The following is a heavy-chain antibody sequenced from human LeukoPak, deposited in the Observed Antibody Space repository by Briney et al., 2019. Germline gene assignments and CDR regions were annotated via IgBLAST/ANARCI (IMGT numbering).Heavy chain of an antibody. CDR1: GFNFSSYW. CDR3: ARAKRYCSSTSCYPFFVDY. D-gene: IGHD2-2*01. Sequence: GGSLRLSCAASGFNFSSYWMHWVRQAPGKGLVWVSRINSDGSSTSYADSVKGRFTISRDNAKNTLYLQMNSLRAEDTAVYYCARAKRYCSSTSCYPFFVDYWGQGTLVTVSS. V-gene: IGHV3-74*01. J-gene: IGHJ4*02. CDR2: INSDGSST.